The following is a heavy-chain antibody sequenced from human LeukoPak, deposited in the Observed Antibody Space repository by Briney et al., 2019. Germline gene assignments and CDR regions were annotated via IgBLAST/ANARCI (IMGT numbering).Heavy chain of an antibody. J-gene: IGHJ2*01. CDR3: ARVGVSSDWYFDL. CDR1: GFTFSSYW. CDR2: INSDGSSI. Sequence: GGSLRLSCAASGFTFSSYWMHWVRQAPGKGLVWVSRINSDGSSISYADSVKGRFTISRDNAKNTLYLQMNSLRAEDTAVYYCARVGVSSDWYFDLWGRGTLVTVSS. D-gene: IGHD2-8*01. V-gene: IGHV3-74*01.